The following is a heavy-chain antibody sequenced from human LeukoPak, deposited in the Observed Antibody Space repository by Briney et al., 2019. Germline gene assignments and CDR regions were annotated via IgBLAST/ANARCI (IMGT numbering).Heavy chain of an antibody. D-gene: IGHD2-2*02. CDR2: IYYSGST. CDR3: ARDGCSSTSCYTHNWFDP. Sequence: SGTLSLTCTVSGGSISSSSYYWGWIRQPPGKGLEWIGSIYYSGSTYYNPSLKSRVTISVDTSKNQFSLKLSSVTAADTAVYYCARDGCSSTSCYTHNWFDPWGQGTLVTVSS. CDR1: GGSISSSSYY. J-gene: IGHJ5*02. V-gene: IGHV4-39*01.